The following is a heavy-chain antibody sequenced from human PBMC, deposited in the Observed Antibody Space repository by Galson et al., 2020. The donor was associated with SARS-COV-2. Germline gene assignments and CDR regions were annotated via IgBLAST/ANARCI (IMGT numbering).Heavy chain of an antibody. D-gene: IGHD3-10*01. V-gene: IGHV3-48*03. CDR1: GFTFSSYE. CDR3: ARQPWGRFGELFEYYFDY. J-gene: IGHJ4*02. CDR2: ISSSGGTI. Sequence: GESLKISCAASGFTFSSYEMNWVRQAPGKGLERVSSISSSGGTIYYADSVKGRFTIPRDNAKNSLYLQMISLRAEDTAVYDCARQPWGRFGELFEYYFDYWGQGTLVTVSS.